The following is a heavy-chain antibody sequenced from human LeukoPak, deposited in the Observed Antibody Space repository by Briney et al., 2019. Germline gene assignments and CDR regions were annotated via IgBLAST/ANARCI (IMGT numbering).Heavy chain of an antibody. D-gene: IGHD2-8*01. J-gene: IGHJ6*03. CDR2: IIPIFGKA. CDR1: GGTFISYA. V-gene: IGHV1-69*13. Sequence: GASVKVSCKASGGTFISYAMSWVGQAPGQGGEGRGGIIPIFGKANYAQKFQGRVTNNADEYTSTAYMELSSLRSEDTAVYYCASCTNGVCRENKWYYYYMDVWGKGTTVTVSS. CDR3: ASCTNGVCRENKWYYYYMDV.